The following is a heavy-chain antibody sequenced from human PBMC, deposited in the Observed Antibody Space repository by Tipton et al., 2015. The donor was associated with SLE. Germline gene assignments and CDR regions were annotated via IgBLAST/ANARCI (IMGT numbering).Heavy chain of an antibody. J-gene: IGHJ4*02. V-gene: IGHV4-39*01. CDR2: IYYSGST. Sequence: GLVKPSETLSPTCSVSGGSISNYYWSWIRQPPGKGLEWIGSIYYSGSTYYNPSLKSRVTISVDTSKNQFSLKLSSVTAADTAVYYCARLEGDGYKWYFDYWGQGTLVTVSS. CDR3: ARLEGDGYKWYFDY. D-gene: IGHD5-24*01. CDR1: GGSISNYY.